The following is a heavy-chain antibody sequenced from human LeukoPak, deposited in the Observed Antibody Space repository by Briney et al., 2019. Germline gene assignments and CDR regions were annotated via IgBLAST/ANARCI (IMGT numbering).Heavy chain of an antibody. CDR1: GGSFSGYY. D-gene: IGHD3-10*01. Sequence: NPSETLSLTCAVYGGSFSGYYWSWIRQPPGKGLEWIGEINHSGSTNYNPSLKSRVTISVETSTNQFSLKLSSVPAPDTAVYYCARGSPMVRGVIIAPFYYYYYMDVWGKGTTVTVS. V-gene: IGHV4-34*01. CDR3: ARGSPMVRGVIIAPFYYYYYMDV. CDR2: INHSGST. J-gene: IGHJ6*03.